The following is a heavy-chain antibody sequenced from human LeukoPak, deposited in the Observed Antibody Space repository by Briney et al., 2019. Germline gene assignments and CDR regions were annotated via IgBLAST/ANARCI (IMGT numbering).Heavy chain of an antibody. Sequence: PGGSLRLSCAASGFSFSIYSMNWVRQAPGKGLEWVSYISRSSSTIYYADSVKGRFTISRDDAKNSLYLQMNSLRAEDTAVYYCAGLLWELFDSRGQGTLVTVSS. D-gene: IGHD3-10*01. J-gene: IGHJ4*02. CDR3: AGLLWELFDS. CDR1: GFSFSIYS. CDR2: ISRSSSTI. V-gene: IGHV3-48*04.